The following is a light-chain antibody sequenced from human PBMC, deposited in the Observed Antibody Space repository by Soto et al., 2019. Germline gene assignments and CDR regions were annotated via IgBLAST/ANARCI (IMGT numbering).Light chain of an antibody. V-gene: IGKV3-11*01. CDR3: QQRQSWPRT. CDR2: QTS. CDR1: QYINTR. Sequence: EIVLTQSPATLSSFPGDRVTLSCRASQYINTRLAWYQHRPGQAPRLLIYQTSIRAAGIPARFSASESGTDFTLTISDVQPEDFALYYCQQRQSWPRTFGQGTKVDI. J-gene: IGKJ1*01.